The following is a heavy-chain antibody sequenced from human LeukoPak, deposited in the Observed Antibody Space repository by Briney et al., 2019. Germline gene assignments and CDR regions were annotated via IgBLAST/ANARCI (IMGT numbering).Heavy chain of an antibody. CDR3: ARDHGSCCWFDP. J-gene: IGHJ5*02. CDR2: IIPILGIA. Sequence: ASVKVSCKASGYTSTGYYMHWVRQAPGQGLEWMGRIIPILGIANYAQKFQGRVTITADKSTSTAYMELSSLRSEDTAVYYCARDHGSCCWFDPWGQGTLVTVSS. D-gene: IGHD2-15*01. V-gene: IGHV1-69*04. CDR1: GYTSTGYY.